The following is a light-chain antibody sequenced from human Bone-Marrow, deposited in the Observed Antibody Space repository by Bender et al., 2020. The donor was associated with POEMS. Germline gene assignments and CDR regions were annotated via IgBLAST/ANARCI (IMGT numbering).Light chain of an antibody. Sequence: QSALTQPASVSGSPGQSITISCTGTSSDVGSYSLVSWYQQHPGKAPKLMIYEGSERPSGVSNRFSGSMSGRTACLTISGLQAEDEGDYYCCSYAGIWVFGGGTKLTVL. CDR2: EGS. V-gene: IGLV2-23*01. J-gene: IGLJ3*02. CDR3: CSYAGIWV. CDR1: SSDVGSYSL.